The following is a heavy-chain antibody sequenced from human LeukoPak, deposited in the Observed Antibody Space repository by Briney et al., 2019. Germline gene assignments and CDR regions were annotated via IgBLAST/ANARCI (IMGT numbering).Heavy chain of an antibody. D-gene: IGHD1-1*01. CDR1: GYTFTDYY. V-gene: IGHV1-2*02. J-gene: IGHJ4*02. CDR2: INPNSGAT. CDR3: TDMRRGYVHY. Sequence: ASVKVSCKASGYTFTDYYIHWVRQAPGQGLEWMGWINPNSGATNYAQKFQGRVTMTRDTSISTAYMELSRLRSDDTAVFYCTDMRRGYVHYWGQGTLVTVSS.